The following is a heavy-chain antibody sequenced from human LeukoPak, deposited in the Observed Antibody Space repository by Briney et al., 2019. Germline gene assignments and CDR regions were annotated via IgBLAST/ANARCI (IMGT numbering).Heavy chain of an antibody. CDR3: ARGPRGGTSHDY. CDR2: INPNNGGT. V-gene: IGHV1-2*02. D-gene: IGHD1-26*01. J-gene: IGHJ4*02. Sequence: GASVKVSCKASGYTFTGYYIHWVRQAPGQGLEWMGWINPNNGGTNYAQKFQGRVTMTRDTSISTAYMELSSLRSEDTAMYYCARGPRGGTSHDYWGQGTLVTVSS. CDR1: GYTFTGYY.